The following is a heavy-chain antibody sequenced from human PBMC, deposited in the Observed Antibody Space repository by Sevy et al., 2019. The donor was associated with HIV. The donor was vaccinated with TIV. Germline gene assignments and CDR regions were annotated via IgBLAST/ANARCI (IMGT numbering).Heavy chain of an antibody. CDR3: AKEAAMGYV. Sequence: GGSLRLSCAASGFTFSSYVMSWVRQAPGKGLEWVSTISGSGGGTYYAYSVKGRFTISRDNSKNTVYLQMNTLRAEDTAVYYCAKEAAMGYVWGQGTTVTVSS. J-gene: IGHJ6*02. CDR2: ISGSGGGT. CDR1: GFTFSSYV. V-gene: IGHV3-23*01. D-gene: IGHD5-18*01.